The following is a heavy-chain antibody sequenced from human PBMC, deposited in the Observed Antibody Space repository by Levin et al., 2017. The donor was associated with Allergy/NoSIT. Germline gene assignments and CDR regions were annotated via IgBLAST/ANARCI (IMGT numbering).Heavy chain of an antibody. Sequence: KISCKVSGGAFSSYTFNWVRQAPGQGLEWMGGIIPIFGRTHYAQNFQGRVTITADESTTTVYLELTSLKSDDTAVYYCARGRGIALITHPSSYWFFDVWGRGTLVTVSS. J-gene: IGHJ2*01. CDR3: ARGRGIALITHPSSYWFFDV. CDR1: GGAFSSYT. D-gene: IGHD2-8*01. CDR2: IIPIFGRT. V-gene: IGHV1-69*01.